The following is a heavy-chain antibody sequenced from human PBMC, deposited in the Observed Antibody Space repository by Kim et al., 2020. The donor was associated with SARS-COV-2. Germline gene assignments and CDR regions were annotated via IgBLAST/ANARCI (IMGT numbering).Heavy chain of an antibody. V-gene: IGHV1-46*01. CDR1: GYTFTSYY. Sequence: ASVKVSCKASGYTFTSYYMHWVRQAPGQGLEWMGIINPSGGSTSYAQKFQGRVTMTRDTSTSTVYMELSSLRSEDTAVYYCARDGSSGTTEGWFDPWGQGTLVTVSS. CDR3: ARDGSSGTTEGWFDP. D-gene: IGHD1-1*01. J-gene: IGHJ5*02. CDR2: INPSGGST.